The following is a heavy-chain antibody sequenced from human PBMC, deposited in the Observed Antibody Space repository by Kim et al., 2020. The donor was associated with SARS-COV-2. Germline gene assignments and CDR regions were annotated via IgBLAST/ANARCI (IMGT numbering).Heavy chain of an antibody. J-gene: IGHJ4*02. CDR3: ARGRNCGGDCYFDY. Sequence: SVKVSCKASGGTFSSYAISWVRQAPGQGLEWMGGIIPIFGTANYAQKFQGRVTITADESTSTAYMELSSLRSEDTAVYYCARGRNCGGDCYFDYWGQGTLVTVSS. CDR1: GGTFSSYA. V-gene: IGHV1-69*13. D-gene: IGHD2-21*02. CDR2: IIPIFGTA.